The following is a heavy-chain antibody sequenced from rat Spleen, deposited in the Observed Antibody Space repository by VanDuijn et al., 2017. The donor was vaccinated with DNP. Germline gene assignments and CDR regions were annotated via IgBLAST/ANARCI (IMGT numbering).Heavy chain of an antibody. D-gene: IGHD3-7*01. CDR1: GFTFSNYY. CDR2: IIYDGSST. CDR3: ARTSGFDY. J-gene: IGHJ3*01. V-gene: IGHV5-7*01. Sequence: EVQLVESGGGLVQPGRSLKLSCAASGFTFSNYYMAWVRQAPKKGLEWVATIIYDGSSTYYRDSVKGRFTISKDDVKNTGFLQMNNLRSEDTATYYCARTSGFDYWGQGTLVTVSS.